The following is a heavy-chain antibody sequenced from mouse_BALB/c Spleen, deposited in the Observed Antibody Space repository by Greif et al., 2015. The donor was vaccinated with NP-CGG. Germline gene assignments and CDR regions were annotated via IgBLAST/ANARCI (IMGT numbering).Heavy chain of an antibody. V-gene: IGHV1-84*02. J-gene: IGHJ4*01. Sequence: VQLQQSGPELVKPGASVKISCKASGYTFTDYYINWVKPTPGQGLEWIGWIYPGSGNTKYNEKFKGKATLTVDTSSSTAYMQLSSLTSEDTAVYFCARRTGTEAMDYWGQGTSVTVSS. CDR2: IYPGSGNT. CDR1: GYTFTDYY. D-gene: IGHD4-1*01. CDR3: ARRTGTEAMDY.